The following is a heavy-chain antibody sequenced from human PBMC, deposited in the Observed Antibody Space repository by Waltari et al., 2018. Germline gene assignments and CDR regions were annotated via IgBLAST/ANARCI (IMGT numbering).Heavy chain of an antibody. Sequence: QVHLQESGPGLVMPSQTLSLTCTVSGDSMRNNSFYWNWLRHSAGKGLEWIGRFHVFGSFKYTPSRKRRVTMSIDTSKNQFYLRLTSVTAADAAVYFCARESRWAYPTWFDPWGQGTQVIVSS. CDR1: GDSMRNNSFY. CDR3: ARESRWAYPTWFDP. V-gene: IGHV4-61*02. CDR2: FHVFGSF. J-gene: IGHJ5*02. D-gene: IGHD3-16*01.